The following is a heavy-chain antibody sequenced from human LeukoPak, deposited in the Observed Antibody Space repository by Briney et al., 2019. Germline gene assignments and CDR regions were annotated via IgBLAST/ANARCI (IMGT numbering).Heavy chain of an antibody. V-gene: IGHV3-33*01. D-gene: IGHD6-13*01. CDR2: IWYDGSNK. CDR3: ARGGISRAAAGTVH. CDR1: GFTFSSYG. J-gene: IGHJ4*02. Sequence: PGGSLRLSCAASGFTFSSYGMHWVRQAPGKGLEWVAVIWYDGSNKYYADSVKGRFTISRDNSKNTLYLQMNSLRAEDTAVYYCARGGISRAAAGTVHWGQGTLVTVSS.